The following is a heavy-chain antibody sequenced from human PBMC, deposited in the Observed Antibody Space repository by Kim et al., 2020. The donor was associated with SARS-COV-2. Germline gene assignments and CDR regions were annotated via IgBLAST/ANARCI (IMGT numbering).Heavy chain of an antibody. CDR2: INRDGGTT. Sequence: GGSLRLSCAASGFTFDDYAMHWVRQVPGKGLEWVSLINRDGGTTNSADSVKGRFTISRDNSKSSLYLHMTSLRGEDTALYYCARGGQALISNWGQGTQVTVSS. CDR3: ARGGQALISN. V-gene: IGHV3-43*02. J-gene: IGHJ4*02. D-gene: IGHD3-22*01. CDR1: GFTFDDYA.